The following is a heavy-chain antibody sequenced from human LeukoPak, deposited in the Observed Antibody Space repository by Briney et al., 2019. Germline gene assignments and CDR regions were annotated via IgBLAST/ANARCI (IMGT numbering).Heavy chain of an antibody. CDR1: GYTFTSYY. CDR2: INPSGGST. V-gene: IGHV1-46*01. D-gene: IGHD5-12*01. CDR3: ARARARSGSDY. J-gene: IGHJ4*02. Sequence: ASVKVSCKASGYTFTSYYMHWVRQAPGQGLEWMGIINPSGGSTSYAQKFQGRVTMTRDTSISTAYMELSRLRSDDTAVYYCARARARSGSDYWGQGTLVTVSS.